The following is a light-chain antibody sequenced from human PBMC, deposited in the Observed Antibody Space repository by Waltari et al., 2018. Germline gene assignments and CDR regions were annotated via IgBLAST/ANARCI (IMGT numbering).Light chain of an antibody. V-gene: IGLV3-21*01. Sequence: SYVLTQPPSVSVAPGKAARITCGGNSIGSRSVHWYQQKPGQAPVLVIYYDSDRHSGIPERIAGSKSGNTATLTISRVEAGDEAAYYCQLWESGSDRVVFGGGTKLTVL. CDR1: SIGSRS. CDR3: QLWESGSDRVV. CDR2: YDS. J-gene: IGLJ2*01.